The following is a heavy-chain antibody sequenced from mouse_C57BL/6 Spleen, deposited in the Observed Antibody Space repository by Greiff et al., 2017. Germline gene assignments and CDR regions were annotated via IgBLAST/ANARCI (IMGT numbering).Heavy chain of an antibody. Sequence: VQRVESGPELVKPGASVKISCKASGYAFSSSWMNWVKQRPGKGLEWIGRIYPGDGDTNYNGKFKGKATLTADKSSSTAYMQLSSLTSEDSAVYFCASQGMVTTRDYAMDYWGQGTSVTVSS. CDR1: GYAFSSSW. D-gene: IGHD2-2*01. J-gene: IGHJ4*01. CDR3: ASQGMVTTRDYAMDY. CDR2: IYPGDGDT. V-gene: IGHV1-82*01.